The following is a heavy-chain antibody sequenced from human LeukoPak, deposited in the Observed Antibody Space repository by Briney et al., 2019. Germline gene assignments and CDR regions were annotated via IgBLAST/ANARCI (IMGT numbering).Heavy chain of an antibody. D-gene: IGHD5-12*01. V-gene: IGHV4-34*01. Sequence: SETLSLTCAVYGGSFSGYYWSWIRQPPGKGLEWIGEINHSGSTNYNPSLKSRVTISVDTSKNQFSLKLSSVSAADTAVYYCAREVATNGPYYYYGMDVWGQGTTVTVSS. CDR2: INHSGST. CDR3: AREVATNGPYYYYGMDV. CDR1: GGSFSGYY. J-gene: IGHJ6*02.